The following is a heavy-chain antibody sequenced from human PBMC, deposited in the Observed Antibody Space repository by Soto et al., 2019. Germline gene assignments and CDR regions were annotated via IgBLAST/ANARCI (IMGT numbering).Heavy chain of an antibody. Sequence: SVKVSCKASGGTFNNYPITWVRRAPGEGLEWMGGSIPIFGTANYAQKFQGRVTISVDESTSTAYMELSSLRSEDTAVYYCARGRGYSGDDHYYYFDMDVWGQGTTVTVSS. D-gene: IGHD5-12*01. CDR3: ARGRGYSGDDHYYYFDMDV. CDR1: GGTFNNYP. V-gene: IGHV1-69*13. J-gene: IGHJ6*02. CDR2: SIPIFGTA.